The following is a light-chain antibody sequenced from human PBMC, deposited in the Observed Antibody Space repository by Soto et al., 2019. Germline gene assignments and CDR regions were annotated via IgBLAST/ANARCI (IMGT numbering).Light chain of an antibody. J-gene: IGLJ2*01. Sequence: QSALTQPPSASGSPGQSVTISCTGTSSDVGGYNYVSWYQQHPGKAPKLMIYEVSKRPSGVPDRFWLQVCQHALPNRLWAQAEDEADYYCSSYAGSNSLLFGGGTKLTVL. CDR1: SSDVGGYNY. CDR3: SSYAGSNSLL. V-gene: IGLV2-8*01. CDR2: EVS.